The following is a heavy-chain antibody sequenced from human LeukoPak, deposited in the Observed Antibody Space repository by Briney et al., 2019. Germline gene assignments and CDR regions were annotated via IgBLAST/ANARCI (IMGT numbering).Heavy chain of an antibody. Sequence: GASVKVSCKASGYTFTSYGINWVRQAPGQGLEWMGWISAYNSNTHYAQKLQGRVTMTTDTSTSTAYMEVRSLRSDDTAVYYCARDPRGPTGYDSSARDTFDYWGQGTLVTVSS. CDR1: GYTFTSYG. J-gene: IGHJ4*02. D-gene: IGHD3-22*01. V-gene: IGHV1-18*01. CDR2: ISAYNSNT. CDR3: ARDPRGPTGYDSSARDTFDY.